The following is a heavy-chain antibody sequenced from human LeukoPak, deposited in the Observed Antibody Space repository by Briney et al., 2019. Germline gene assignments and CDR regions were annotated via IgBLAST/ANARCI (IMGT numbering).Heavy chain of an antibody. CDR3: VNHDYADSCVG. J-gene: IGHJ4*02. D-gene: IGHD4-17*01. Sequence: GGSLRLSCAASGFTFSTYWMHWVRQAPGKGLVWVSRINPDGSTTDYADSVKGRFTISRDNAKNTLYLQMSSLRVEDAAVYFCVNHDYADSCVGGGQGTLVTVSS. CDR2: INPDGSTT. V-gene: IGHV3-74*01. CDR1: GFTFSTYW.